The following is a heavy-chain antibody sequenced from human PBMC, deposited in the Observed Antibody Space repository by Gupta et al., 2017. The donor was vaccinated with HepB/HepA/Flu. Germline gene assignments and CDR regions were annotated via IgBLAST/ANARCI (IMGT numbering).Heavy chain of an antibody. V-gene: IGHV3-23*01. Sequence: EVQLLESGGGFVPPGGSLRLSCVASGFTVSSDAMTWVRQAPGKGLEWVSSSSGIGDTTYYADSVKGRFTTSRDNSKNTVYLQMDSLRVEDTALYYCIKDPNGISGWGQGTLVTVSS. D-gene: IGHD2-15*01. CDR2: SSGIGDTT. J-gene: IGHJ4*02. CDR3: IKDPNGISG. CDR1: GFTVSSDA.